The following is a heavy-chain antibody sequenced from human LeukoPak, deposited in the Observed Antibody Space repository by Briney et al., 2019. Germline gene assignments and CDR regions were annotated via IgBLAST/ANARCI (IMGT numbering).Heavy chain of an antibody. CDR3: ARDLRTAMVTDYYYGMDV. D-gene: IGHD5-18*01. CDR1: GYTFTSYG. V-gene: IGHV1-18*01. Sequence: ASVKGSCKGSGYTFTSYGISCVRQAPGQGLEWMGWISAYNGNTNYAQKLQGRVTMTTDTSTSTAYMELRSLRSDDTAVYYCARDLRTAMVTDYYYGMDVWGQGTTVTVSS. CDR2: ISAYNGNT. J-gene: IGHJ6*02.